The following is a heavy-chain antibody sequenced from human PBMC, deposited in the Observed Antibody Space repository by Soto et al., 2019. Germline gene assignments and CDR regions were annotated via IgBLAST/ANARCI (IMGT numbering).Heavy chain of an antibody. CDR2: ISPASTYI. CDR3: AADTGDIEVVPATT. D-gene: IGHD2-15*01. CDR1: GLNFEKCS. J-gene: IGHJ4*02. Sequence: GGSLRLSCTASGLNFEKCSFNWVRQPPGKGPEWLASISPASTYIRYADSVEGRFTISRDNARNSLSLQMMSLRADDTAMYYCAADTGDIEVVPATTWGQGTLVTVSS. V-gene: IGHV3-21*04.